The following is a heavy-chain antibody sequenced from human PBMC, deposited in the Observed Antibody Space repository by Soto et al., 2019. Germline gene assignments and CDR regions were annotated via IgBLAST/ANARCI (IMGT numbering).Heavy chain of an antibody. J-gene: IGHJ6*02. V-gene: IGHV4-61*01. CDR2: INYSGST. D-gene: IGHD3-10*01. CDR3: ARVSGIYYYGMDV. CDR1: GGSVSSGSYC. Sequence: SETLSLTCTVSGGSVSSGSYCWSWIRQPPGKGLEWIGYINYSGSTNYNPSLKSRVTISVDTSKNQFSLKLSSVTAADTAVYYCARVSGIYYYGMDVWVQGTTVTVSS.